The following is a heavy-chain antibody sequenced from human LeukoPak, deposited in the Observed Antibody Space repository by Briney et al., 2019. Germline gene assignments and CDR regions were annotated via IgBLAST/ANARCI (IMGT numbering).Heavy chain of an antibody. D-gene: IGHD1-26*01. J-gene: IGHJ4*02. Sequence: SETLSLTCTVSGGSISSSSYYWGWIRQPPGKGLEWIGSIYYSGSTYYNPSLKSRVTISVDTSKNQFSLKLSSVTAADTAVYYCARRKLIVGATRRGNYFDYWGQGTLVTVSS. CDR1: GGSISSSSYY. CDR2: IYYSGST. CDR3: ARRKLIVGATRRGNYFDY. V-gene: IGHV4-39*07.